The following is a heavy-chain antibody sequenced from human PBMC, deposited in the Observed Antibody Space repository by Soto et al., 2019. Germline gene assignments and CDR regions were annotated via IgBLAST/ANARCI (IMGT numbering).Heavy chain of an antibody. V-gene: IGHV3-33*01. J-gene: IGHJ5*02. CDR2: IWYDGSNQ. CDR3: ARGGKPALVRGEFYWFDP. Sequence: QVQLVESGGGVVQPGRSLRLSCAASGFRFSDYGMHWVRQAPGKGLEWVAVIWYDGSNQYYADSVKGRFTISRDNSKNILYLQLNSLRADDTAVYYCARGGKPALVRGEFYWFDPWGQGTLVTVSS. D-gene: IGHD3-10*01. CDR1: GFRFSDYG.